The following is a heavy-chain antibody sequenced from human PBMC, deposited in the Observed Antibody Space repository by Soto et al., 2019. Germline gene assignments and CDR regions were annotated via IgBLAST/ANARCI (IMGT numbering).Heavy chain of an antibody. CDR2: ISYDGSNK. J-gene: IGHJ4*02. CDR3: ARGLVRQLSFDY. Sequence: LRLSCAASGFTFSSYAMHWVRQAPGKGLEWVAVISYDGSNKYYADSVKGRFTISRDNSKNTLYLQMNSLRAEDTAVYYCARGLVRQLSFDYWGQGTLVTVSS. D-gene: IGHD6-19*01. V-gene: IGHV3-30-3*01. CDR1: GFTFSSYA.